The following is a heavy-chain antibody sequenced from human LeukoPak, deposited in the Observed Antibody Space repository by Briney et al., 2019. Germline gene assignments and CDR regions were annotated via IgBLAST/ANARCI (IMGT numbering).Heavy chain of an antibody. CDR2: IYTSGST. J-gene: IGHJ3*02. Sequence: PSETLSLTCTVSGGSISSYYWSWIRQPAGKGLEWIGRIYTSGSTNYNPSPKSRVTMSVDTSKNQFSLKLSSVTAADTAVYYCHIVVVPAATSAFDIWGQGTMVTVSS. D-gene: IGHD2-2*01. V-gene: IGHV4-4*07. CDR1: GGSISSYY. CDR3: HIVVVPAATSAFDI.